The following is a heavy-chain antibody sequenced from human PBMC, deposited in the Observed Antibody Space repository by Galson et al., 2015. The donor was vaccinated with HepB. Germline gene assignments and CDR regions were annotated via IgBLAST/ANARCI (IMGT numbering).Heavy chain of an antibody. J-gene: IGHJ4*02. CDR2: IRSDDYGGTT. CDR3: TRDRVDIVVAPAGGPDY. CDR1: GFTFGGYA. Sequence: SLRLSCAASGFTFGGYAMSWFRQAPGKGLEWVGFIRSDDYGGTTEYAASVKGRFTISRDDSKGIDYLQMNSLKTEDTAVYYCTRDRVDIVVAPAGGPDYCGQGTLVTASS. D-gene: IGHD2-2*01. V-gene: IGHV3-49*03.